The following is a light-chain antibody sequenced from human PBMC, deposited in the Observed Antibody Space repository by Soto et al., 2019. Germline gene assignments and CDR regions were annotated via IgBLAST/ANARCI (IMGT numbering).Light chain of an antibody. CDR2: DAS. Sequence: DIQLTQSPSSLPASVGDRITITCRSSQSISRYLNWYQQKPGKAPNLLICDASNLEPGVPSRFSGSGSGTDFTLTISSLQPEDFATYYCQQYDDLPSFGQGTRLEIK. J-gene: IGKJ5*01. V-gene: IGKV1-33*01. CDR1: QSISRY. CDR3: QQYDDLPS.